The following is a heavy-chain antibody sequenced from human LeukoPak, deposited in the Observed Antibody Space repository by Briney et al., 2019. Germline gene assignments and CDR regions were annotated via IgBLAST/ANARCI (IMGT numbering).Heavy chain of an antibody. CDR2: IYTSGST. D-gene: IGHD1-26*01. CDR3: ARGGSYDRYWYSDL. V-gene: IGHV4-61*02. J-gene: IGHJ2*01. Sequence: SETLSLTCTVSGGSISSGSYYWSWIRQPAGKGLEWIGRIYTSGSTNYNPSLKSRVTISVDTSKNQFSLKLSSVTAADTAVYYCARGGSYDRYWYSDLWGRGTLVTVSS. CDR1: GGSISSGSYY.